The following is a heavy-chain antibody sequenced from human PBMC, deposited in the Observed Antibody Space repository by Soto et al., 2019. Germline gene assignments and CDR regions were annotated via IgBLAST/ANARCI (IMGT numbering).Heavy chain of an antibody. CDR3: SGTYYGSGSYYSSFDY. D-gene: IGHD3-10*01. V-gene: IGHV6-1*01. CDR2: TYYDSKWYT. Sequence: HVQLQQSGPGLVKPSQTLSLSCAISGDSVSSNTTAWNWIRQSPSRGLEWLGRTYYDSKWYTDYAGAVKSRMTITADTSKNHFSLNLNSVTPEDTALDYCSGTYYGSGSYYSSFDYWGQGTLVTVSS. J-gene: IGHJ4*02. CDR1: GDSVSSNTTA.